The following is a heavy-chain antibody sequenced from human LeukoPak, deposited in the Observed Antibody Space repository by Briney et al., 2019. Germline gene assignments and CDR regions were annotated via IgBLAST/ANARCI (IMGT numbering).Heavy chain of an antibody. V-gene: IGHV3-30-3*01. CDR2: ISKDGSDK. CDR3: ARDETVAGTVDY. CDR1: GFTFTSYA. D-gene: IGHD6-19*01. Sequence: PGGSLRLSCAASGFTFTSYALHWVRQAPGKGLEWVAVISKDGSDKYYAGSVRGRFTISRDSSKNTLYLQMNSLRSEDTAVYYCARDETVAGTVDYWGQGSLVTVSS. J-gene: IGHJ4*02.